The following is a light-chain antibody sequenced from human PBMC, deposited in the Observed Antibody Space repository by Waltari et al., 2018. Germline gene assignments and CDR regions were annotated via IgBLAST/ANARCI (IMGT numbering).Light chain of an antibody. J-gene: IGKJ2*01. CDR2: KAS. CDR3: QQCHSYS. V-gene: IGKV1-5*03. Sequence: DIQMTQSPSTLSASVGHRVTITCRASQSVRTWLAWYQQKPGKAPKLLIYKASSLESGVPSRFSGSGSGTEFTLTISSLQPDDFATYYCQQCHSYSFGQGTKVEI. CDR1: QSVRTW.